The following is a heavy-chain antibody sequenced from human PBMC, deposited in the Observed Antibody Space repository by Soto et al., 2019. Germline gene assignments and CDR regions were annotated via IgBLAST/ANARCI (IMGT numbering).Heavy chain of an antibody. V-gene: IGHV4-59*01. CDR1: GGSISSYY. Sequence: SETLSLTCTVSGGSISSYYWSWIRQPPGKGLEWIGYIYYSGRTNYNPSLKSRVTISVDTSKNQFSLKLTSVTAAATAVYYCASGGWTYDILTGYYLWGQGTMVTVSS. CDR3: ASGGWTYDILTGYYL. CDR2: IYYSGRT. D-gene: IGHD3-9*01. J-gene: IGHJ3*01.